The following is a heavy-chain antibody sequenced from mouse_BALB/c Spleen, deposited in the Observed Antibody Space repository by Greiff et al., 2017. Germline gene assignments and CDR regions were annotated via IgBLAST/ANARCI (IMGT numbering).Heavy chain of an antibody. CDR1: GYTFTSYW. D-gene: IGHD2-1*01. V-gene: IGHV1S81*02. Sequence: QVQLQQPGAELVRPGASVKLSCKASGYTFTSYWINWVKQRPGQGLEWIGEINPSNGRTNYNEKFKSKATLTVDKSSSTAYMQLSSLTSEDSAVYYCAEGIYWPYWGQGTLVTVSA. CDR3: AEGIYWPY. J-gene: IGHJ3*01. CDR2: INPSNGRT.